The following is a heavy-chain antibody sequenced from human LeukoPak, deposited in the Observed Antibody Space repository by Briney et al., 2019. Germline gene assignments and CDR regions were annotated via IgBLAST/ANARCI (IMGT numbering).Heavy chain of an antibody. Sequence: GRSLRLSCAASGFTFSSYAMHWVRQAPGKGLEWVAVISYDGSNKYYADSVKGRFTISRDNSKNTLYLQMNSLRAEDTAVYYCARESVVPAAMSFDYYYYMDVWGKGTTVTVSS. J-gene: IGHJ6*03. D-gene: IGHD2-2*01. CDR1: GFTFSSYA. CDR2: ISYDGSNK. V-gene: IGHV3-30-3*01. CDR3: ARESVVPAAMSFDYYYYMDV.